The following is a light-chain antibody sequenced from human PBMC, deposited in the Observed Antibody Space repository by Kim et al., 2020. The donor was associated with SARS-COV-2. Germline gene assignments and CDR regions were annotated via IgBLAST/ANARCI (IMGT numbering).Light chain of an antibody. CDR2: DAS. CDR1: QSISNN. CDR3: QKYNKWPLT. V-gene: IGKV3-15*01. Sequence: EIVVTQSPATLSVSPGERATLSCRASQSISNNLAWYQHKPGQAPRLLIYDASTRATGIPARFSGSGSGTEFTLTISTLQSEDFAVYYCQKYNKWPLTFGGGTKVDIK. J-gene: IGKJ4*01.